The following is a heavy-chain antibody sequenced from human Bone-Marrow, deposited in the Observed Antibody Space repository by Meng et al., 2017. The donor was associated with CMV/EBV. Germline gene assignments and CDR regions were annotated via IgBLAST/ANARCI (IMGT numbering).Heavy chain of an antibody. V-gene: IGHV3-30-3*01. CDR2: ISYDGSNK. Sequence: GESLKISCAASGFTFSSYAMHWVRQAPGKGLEWVAVISYDGSNKYYADSVKGRFTISRDNAKNSLYLQMNSLRAEDTAVYYCARDKAHYDHRGDYGMDVWGQGTTVTVSS. J-gene: IGHJ6*02. D-gene: IGHD3-3*01. CDR1: GFTFSSYA. CDR3: ARDKAHYDHRGDYGMDV.